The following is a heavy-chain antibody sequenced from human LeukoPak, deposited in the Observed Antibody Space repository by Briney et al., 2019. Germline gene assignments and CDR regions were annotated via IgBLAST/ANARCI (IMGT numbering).Heavy chain of an antibody. CDR1: GFIVSSSH. Sequence: GGSLRLSCAVSGFIVSSSHMNWVRQAPGKGLEWVSVIYSGGYSGGGPFYADSVKGRFTTSSDSSKNTLFLQMNSLGAEDTAVYYCARDVYGDGYNSFDYWGLGILVTVSS. CDR3: ARDVYGDGYNSFDY. CDR2: IYSGGYSGGGP. V-gene: IGHV3-66*01. D-gene: IGHD5-24*01. J-gene: IGHJ4*02.